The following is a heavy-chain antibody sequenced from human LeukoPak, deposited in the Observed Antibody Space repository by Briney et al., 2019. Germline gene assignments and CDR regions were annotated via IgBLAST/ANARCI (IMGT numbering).Heavy chain of an antibody. CDR3: ARSSYGSESYSRI. Sequence: WASVKVSCKASGYTFTGYYMHWVRQAPGQGLEWMGWINPNSGGTNYAQKFQGRVTMTRDTSISTAYMELSRLRSDDTAVYYCARSSYGSESYSRIWGQGTLVTVSS. CDR1: GYTFTGYY. D-gene: IGHD3-10*01. J-gene: IGHJ4*02. CDR2: INPNSGGT. V-gene: IGHV1-2*02.